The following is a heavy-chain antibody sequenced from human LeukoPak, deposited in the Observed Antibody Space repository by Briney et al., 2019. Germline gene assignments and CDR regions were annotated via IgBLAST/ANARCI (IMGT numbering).Heavy chain of an antibody. D-gene: IGHD4-23*01. CDR3: IRWPYDAFDV. Sequence: GGSLKLSCAASGFTFSGSSMHWVRQASGEGLEWLGYIRDKANTYATAYAASVKGRFTIPRDDSKNTAYLQMNSLKTEDTALYYCIRWPYDAFDVWGQGTMVTVFS. CDR2: IRDKANTYAT. V-gene: IGHV3-73*01. J-gene: IGHJ3*01. CDR1: GFTFSGSS.